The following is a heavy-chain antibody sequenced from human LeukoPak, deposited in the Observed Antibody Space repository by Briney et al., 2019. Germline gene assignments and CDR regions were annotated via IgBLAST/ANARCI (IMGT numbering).Heavy chain of an antibody. CDR1: GFTFSNYW. J-gene: IGHJ4*02. CDR2: INTDGSST. V-gene: IGHV3-74*01. D-gene: IGHD3-22*01. Sequence: PGESLRLSCAASGFTFSNYWIHWVRQAPGKGLVWVSRINTDGSSTSYADSVKGRFTISRDNAKNTLYLQMNSLRAEDTAVYYCAQSLLYYYDSSGPENWGQGSLVTVSS. CDR3: AQSLLYYYDSSGPEN.